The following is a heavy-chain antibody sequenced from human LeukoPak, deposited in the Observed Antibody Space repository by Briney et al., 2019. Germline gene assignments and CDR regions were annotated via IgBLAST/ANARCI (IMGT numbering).Heavy chain of an antibody. CDR2: ISAYNGNT. D-gene: IGHD2-2*01. J-gene: IGHJ4*02. CDR1: GYTFTSYG. CDR3: ARDGVSVVVPAAKDY. V-gene: IGHV1-18*01. Sequence: ASVKVSCKASGYTFTSYGIRWVRQAPGQGLEWMGWISAYNGNTNYAQKLQGRVTMTTDTSTSTAYMELRSLRSDDTAVYYCARDGVSVVVPAAKDYWGQGTLVTVSS.